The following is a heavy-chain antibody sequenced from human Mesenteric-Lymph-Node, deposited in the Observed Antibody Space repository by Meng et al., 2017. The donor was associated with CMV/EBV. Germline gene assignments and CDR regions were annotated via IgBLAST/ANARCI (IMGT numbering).Heavy chain of an antibody. CDR2: INSEGGTT. J-gene: IGHJ4*02. D-gene: IGHD3-16*01. V-gene: IGHV3-74*01. Sequence: GESLKISCTASGITFSKYWMHWVRQAPGKGLVWVSYINSEGGTTRYADSVKGRFTVSRDNTKNTLYLQMNSLRAEDTAVYYCSPLWSTPTFDCWGQGTLVTVSS. CDR3: SPLWSTPTFDC. CDR1: GITFSKYW.